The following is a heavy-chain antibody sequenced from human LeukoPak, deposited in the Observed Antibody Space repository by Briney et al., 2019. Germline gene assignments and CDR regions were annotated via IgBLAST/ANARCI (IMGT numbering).Heavy chain of an antibody. CDR1: GFTVSNNY. CDR2: INRGGDT. Sequence: GGSLRLSCAASGFTVSNNYMNWVRQAPGKGLEWVSLINRGGDTHSADSVKGRFTISRDNSKNTLYLQMNSLRVEDTAVYYCARGDGFMIRDWGQGTLVTVSS. D-gene: IGHD3-10*01. V-gene: IGHV3-66*01. J-gene: IGHJ4*02. CDR3: ARGDGFMIRD.